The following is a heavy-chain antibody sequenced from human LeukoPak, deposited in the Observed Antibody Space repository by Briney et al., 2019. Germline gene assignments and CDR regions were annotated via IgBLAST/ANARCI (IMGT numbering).Heavy chain of an antibody. V-gene: IGHV3-7*01. CDR3: GRGGYTSSWYWVD. CDR2: IKQDGSDK. CDR1: GFSFTNSW. Sequence: GGSLRLSCAASGFSFTNSWMTWVRQAPGKGLEWVANIKQDGSDKYYVDPVKGRFTVSRDNAKNSLFLQMNNLRVDDTAVYYCGRGGYTSSWYWVDRGQGTQVTVSS. D-gene: IGHD6-13*01. J-gene: IGHJ4*02.